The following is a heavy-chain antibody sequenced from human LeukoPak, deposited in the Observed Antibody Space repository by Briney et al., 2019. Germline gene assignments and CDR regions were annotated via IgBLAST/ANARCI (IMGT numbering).Heavy chain of an antibody. CDR3: ARWEYDSSGYRKIDY. CDR1: GGSISSYY. D-gene: IGHD3-22*01. J-gene: IGHJ4*02. CDR2: IYYSGST. V-gene: IGHV4-59*01. Sequence: SETLSLTCTVSGGSISSYYWTWIRQPPGKGLEWIGYIYYSGSTNYNPSLKSRVTISVDTSKNQFSLKLRSVTAADTAIYYCARWEYDSSGYRKIDYWGQGTLVTVSS.